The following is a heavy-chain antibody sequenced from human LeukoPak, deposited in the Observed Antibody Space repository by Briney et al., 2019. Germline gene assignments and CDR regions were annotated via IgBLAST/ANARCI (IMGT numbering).Heavy chain of an antibody. D-gene: IGHD3-16*01. CDR3: AREEGEYYFDY. Sequence: PGGSLRLSCAASGFTFSSYSMNWVCQAPGKGLEWVSSITSSSSHIYYADSVKGRFTISRDNAKNSLYLQMNSLRAEDTAVYYCAREEGEYYFDYWGQGTLVTVSS. CDR2: ITSSSSHI. V-gene: IGHV3-21*01. CDR1: GFTFSSYS. J-gene: IGHJ4*02.